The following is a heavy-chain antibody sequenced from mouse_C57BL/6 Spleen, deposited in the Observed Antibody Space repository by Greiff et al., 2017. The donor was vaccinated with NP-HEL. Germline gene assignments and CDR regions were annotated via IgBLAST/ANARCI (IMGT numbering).Heavy chain of an antibody. CDR3: TRQRDYAMDY. J-gene: IGHJ4*01. Sequence: EVQVVESGGGLVQPGGSMKLSCAASGFTFSDAWMDWVRQSPEKGLEWVAEIRNKANNHATYYAESVKGRFTISRDDSKSSVYLQMNSLRAEDTGIYYCTRQRDYAMDYWGQGTSVTVSS. V-gene: IGHV6-6*01. CDR1: GFTFSDAW. CDR2: IRNKANNHAT.